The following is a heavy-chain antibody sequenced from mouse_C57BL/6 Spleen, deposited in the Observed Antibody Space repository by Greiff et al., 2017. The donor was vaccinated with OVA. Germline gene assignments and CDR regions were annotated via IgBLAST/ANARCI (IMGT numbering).Heavy chain of an antibody. CDR2: ISDGGSYT. CDR3: AREGSHYFDY. CDR1: GFTFSSYA. V-gene: IGHV5-4*01. Sequence: EVKLVESGGGLVKPGGSLKLSCAASGFTFSSYAMSWVRQTPEKRLEWVATISDGGSYTYYPDNVKGRFTISRDNAKNNLYLQMSHLKSEDTAMYYCAREGSHYFDYWGQGTTLTVSS. J-gene: IGHJ2*01.